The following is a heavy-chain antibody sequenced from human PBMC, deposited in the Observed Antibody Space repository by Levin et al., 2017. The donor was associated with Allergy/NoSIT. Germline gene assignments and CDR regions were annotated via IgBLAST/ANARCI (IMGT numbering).Heavy chain of an antibody. CDR2: INPNSAGT. J-gene: IGHJ4*02. Sequence: ASVKVSCKASGYTFTAYYIHWVRQAPGQGLEWMGRINPNSAGTNYAQKFQGRVTMTRDTSISTAYMELSRLRSDDTAVYYCARGGSLEGEPVDYWGQGTLVTVSS. CDR1: GYTFTAYY. CDR3: ARGGSLEGEPVDY. D-gene: IGHD3-16*01. V-gene: IGHV1-2*06.